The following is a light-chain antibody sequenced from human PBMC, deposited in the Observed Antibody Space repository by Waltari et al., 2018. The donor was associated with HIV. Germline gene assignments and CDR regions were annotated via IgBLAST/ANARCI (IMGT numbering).Light chain of an antibody. Sequence: VLTQPPGTLSLSPGERVALPCRASQSVGSSDVAWYQQKRGTSPRLLMYGGSNRATGIPDRFSGSGSETDFTLTISRLEPEDCAVYYCHQYGTTPPTFGQGTQLEIK. J-gene: IGKJ1*01. V-gene: IGKV3-20*01. CDR1: QSVGSSD. CDR2: GGS. CDR3: HQYGTTPPT.